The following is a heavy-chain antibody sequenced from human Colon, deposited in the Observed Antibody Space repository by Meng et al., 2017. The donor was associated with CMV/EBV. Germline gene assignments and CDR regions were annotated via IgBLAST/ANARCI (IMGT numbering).Heavy chain of an antibody. Sequence: SETLSLTCAVYGGSFSSYYWSWIRETPGKGLEWIGEINHRGNTNYNLSLKSRTSISIDTSKNQFSLKLRSVTAADTAVYYCARGGLVYDYGEEYYYFYGIDVWAQGTTVTVSS. J-gene: IGHJ6*02. CDR3: ARGGLVYDYGEEYYYFYGIDV. V-gene: IGHV4-34*01. CDR1: GGSFSSYY. CDR2: INHRGNT. D-gene: IGHD3/OR15-3a*01.